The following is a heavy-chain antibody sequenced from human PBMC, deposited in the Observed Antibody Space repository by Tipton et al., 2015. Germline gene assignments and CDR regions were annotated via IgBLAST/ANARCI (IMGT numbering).Heavy chain of an antibody. D-gene: IGHD6-19*01. CDR3: AKVRMPGYVTGWSDFDY. CDR2: ISGPGYST. CDR1: GFTFSSYA. V-gene: IGHV3-23*01. Sequence: SLRLSCAASGFTFSSYAMSWVRQAPGKGLEWISVISGPGYSTYYADSVEGRFTISRDNLNNTVYLEMNSLKGEDTALYFCAKVRMPGYVTGWSDFDYWGLGTLVTVSS. J-gene: IGHJ4*02.